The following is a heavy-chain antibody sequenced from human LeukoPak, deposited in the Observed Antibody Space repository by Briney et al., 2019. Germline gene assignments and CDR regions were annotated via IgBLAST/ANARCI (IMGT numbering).Heavy chain of an antibody. CDR3: ARERSGIAAAGTFSNFDY. CDR1: GGSFTKYA. Sequence: VTVSRKASGGSFTKYAMRWVGQAPGEGREWVGGIIPIFGTANYAQKFQGRVTITTDESTSTAYMELSSLRSEDTAVYYCARERSGIAAAGTFSNFDYWGQGTLVTVSS. V-gene: IGHV1-69*05. D-gene: IGHD6-13*01. CDR2: IIPIFGTA. J-gene: IGHJ4*02.